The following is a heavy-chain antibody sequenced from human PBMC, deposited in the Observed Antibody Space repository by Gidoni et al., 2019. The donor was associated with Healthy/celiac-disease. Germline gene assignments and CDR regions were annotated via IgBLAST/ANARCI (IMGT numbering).Heavy chain of an antibody. Sequence: EVQLVESGGGLVQPGRSLRLSCAASGFTFDDYAMHWVRQAPGKGLEWGSGISWNSGSIGYADSVKGRFTISRDNAKNSLYLQMNSLRAEDTALYYCAKDNSGYGMDVWGQGTTVTVSS. CDR2: ISWNSGSI. V-gene: IGHV3-9*01. J-gene: IGHJ6*02. CDR1: GFTFDDYA. D-gene: IGHD6-13*01. CDR3: AKDNSGYGMDV.